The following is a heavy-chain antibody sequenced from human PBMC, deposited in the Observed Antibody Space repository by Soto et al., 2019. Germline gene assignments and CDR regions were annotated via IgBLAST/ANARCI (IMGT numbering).Heavy chain of an antibody. CDR2: ISYDGSNK. CDR1: GFTFSNYG. CDR3: ANDYSFYYDSSCYYFDY. V-gene: IGHV3-30*18. D-gene: IGHD3-22*01. Sequence: QVQLVESGGGVVQPGRSLRLSCAASGFTFSNYGMHWVRQAPGKGLEWGAVISYDGSNKYYAESVKGRFTISRDNSKNTLYLKMNRLRAEDTAVYYCANDYSFYYDSSCYYFDYWGQGALVTVSS. J-gene: IGHJ4*02.